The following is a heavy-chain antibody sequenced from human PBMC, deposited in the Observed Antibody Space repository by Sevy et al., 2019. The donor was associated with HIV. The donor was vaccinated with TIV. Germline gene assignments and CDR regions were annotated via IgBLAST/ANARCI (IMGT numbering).Heavy chain of an antibody. CDR1: GFTFSSYG. V-gene: IGHV3-33*01. J-gene: IGHJ5*02. Sequence: GGSLRLSCAASGFTFSSYGMHWVRQAPGKGLEWVAVIWYDGSNKYYADSVKGRFTISRDNSKNTLYLQMNSLRAEDMGVYYCARGYCSSTSCSDWFDPWGQGTLVTVSS. CDR3: ARGYCSSTSCSDWFDP. CDR2: IWYDGSNK. D-gene: IGHD2-2*01.